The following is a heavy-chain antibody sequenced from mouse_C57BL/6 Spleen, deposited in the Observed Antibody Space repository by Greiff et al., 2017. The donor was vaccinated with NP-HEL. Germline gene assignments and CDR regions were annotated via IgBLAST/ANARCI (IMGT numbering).Heavy chain of an antibody. CDR2: INPSNGGT. CDR1: GYTFTSYW. CDR3: ARTGRANWAVDY. D-gene: IGHD4-1*01. Sequence: QVQLQQPGTELVKPGASVKLSCKASGYTFTSYWMHWVKQRPGQGLEWIGNINPSNGGTNYNEKFKSKATLTVDKSSSTAYMQLSSLTSEGSAVYYYARTGRANWAVDYWGQGTTLTVSS. J-gene: IGHJ2*01. V-gene: IGHV1-53*01.